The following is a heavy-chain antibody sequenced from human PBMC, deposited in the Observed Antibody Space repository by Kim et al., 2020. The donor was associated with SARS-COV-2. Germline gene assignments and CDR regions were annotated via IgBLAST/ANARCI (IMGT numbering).Heavy chain of an antibody. J-gene: IGHJ6*02. Sequence: GGSLRLSCAASGFTFSSYSMNWVRQAPGKGLEWFSYISGSSSTIYYADSVKGRFTISRDNAKNSLYLQMNSLRDEDTAVYYCAREHDILTGYSPKGIYYYGMDVWGQGTTVTVSS. D-gene: IGHD3-9*01. CDR2: ISGSSSTI. V-gene: IGHV3-48*02. CDR1: GFTFSSYS. CDR3: AREHDILTGYSPKGIYYYGMDV.